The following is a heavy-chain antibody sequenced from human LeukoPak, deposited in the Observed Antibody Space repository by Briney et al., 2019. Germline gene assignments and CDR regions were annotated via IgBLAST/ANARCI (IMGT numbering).Heavy chain of an antibody. D-gene: IGHD2-2*01. CDR1: GFTFSSYS. V-gene: IGHV3-48*01. CDR3: ATPHPNCYGNYFDY. J-gene: IGHJ4*02. CDR2: ISSSSSTI. Sequence: GGSLRFYCAASGFTFSSYSMNWVRQAPGKGLEWVSYISSSSSTIYYADSVKGRFTISRDNAKNSLYLQMNSLRAEDTAVYYCATPHPNCYGNYFDYWGQGTLVTVSS.